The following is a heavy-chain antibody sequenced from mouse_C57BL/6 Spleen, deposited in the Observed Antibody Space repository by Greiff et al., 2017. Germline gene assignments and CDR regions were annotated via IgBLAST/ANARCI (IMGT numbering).Heavy chain of an antibody. V-gene: IGHV1-52*01. CDR1: GYTFTSYW. CDR3: ARVGYGTDYFDD. D-gene: IGHD1-1*01. J-gene: IGHJ2*01. CDR2: IDPSDSET. Sequence: QVQLQQPGAELVRPGSSVKLSCKASGYTFTSYWMHWVKQRPIQGLEWIGNIDPSDSETHYNQKFKDKATLTVDKSSSTAYMQLSSLTSEDSAVYYCARVGYGTDYFDDWGQGTTLTVSS.